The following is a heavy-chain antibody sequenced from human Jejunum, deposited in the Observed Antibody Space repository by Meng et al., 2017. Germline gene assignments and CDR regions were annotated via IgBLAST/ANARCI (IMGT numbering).Heavy chain of an antibody. D-gene: IGHD5-18*01. Sequence: QVQLVQSGPEGKKPGASVKVSCKASGYTFTNYGISWVRQAPGQGLEWMAWITAFNGLSTYTQKLQGRVTVATDSSTNTAYMELTNLTSDDTAVYYCARDEDGTAMFYWGQGTLVTVSS. J-gene: IGHJ4*02. CDR3: ARDEDGTAMFY. V-gene: IGHV1-18*01. CDR1: GYTFTNYG. CDR2: ITAFNGLS.